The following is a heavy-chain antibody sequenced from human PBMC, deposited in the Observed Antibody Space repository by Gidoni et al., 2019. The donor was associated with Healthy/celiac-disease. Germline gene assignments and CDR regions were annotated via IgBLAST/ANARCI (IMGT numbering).Heavy chain of an antibody. CDR2: ITYDGSNK. Sequence: QVQLVESGGGVVQPGRSLRLSCAASGFTFRSFALHWVREAPGKGLALCAVITYDGSNKYYADSGKGRFTISRDNSKNTLYLQMNSLRAEDTAVYYCARGYGSGYDWLSLADYYYYYGMDVWGQGTTVTVSS. V-gene: IGHV3-30*04. CDR1: GFTFRSFA. CDR3: ARGYGSGYDWLSLADYYYYYGMDV. D-gene: IGHD5-12*01. J-gene: IGHJ6*02.